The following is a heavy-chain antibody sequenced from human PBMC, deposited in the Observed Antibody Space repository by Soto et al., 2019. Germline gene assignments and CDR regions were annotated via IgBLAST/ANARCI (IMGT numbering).Heavy chain of an antibody. V-gene: IGHV4-30-4*01. CDR1: GGSISSGDYY. CDR2: IYYSGST. CDR3: ARNYYYGTRYFDY. J-gene: IGHJ4*02. Sequence: SETLSLTCTVSGGSISSGDYYWSWIRQPPGKGLEWIGYIYYSGSTYYNPSLKSRVTISVDTSKNQFSLKLSSVTAADTAVYYCARNYYYGTRYFDYWGQGTLVTVSS. D-gene: IGHD3-10*01.